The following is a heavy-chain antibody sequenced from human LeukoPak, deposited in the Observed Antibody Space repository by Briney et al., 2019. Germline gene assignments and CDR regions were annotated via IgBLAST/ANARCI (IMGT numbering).Heavy chain of an antibody. Sequence: SETLSLTCAVSDGSISSSNWWSWVRQPPGKGLEWIGEIYHSGSTNYNPSLKSRVTISVDKSKNQFSLKLSSVTAADTAVYYCARTDTGYCSGGSCYAHDYWGQGTLVTVSS. CDR3: ARTDTGYCSGGSCYAHDY. D-gene: IGHD2-15*01. CDR2: IYHSGST. V-gene: IGHV4-4*02. J-gene: IGHJ4*02. CDR1: DGSISSSNW.